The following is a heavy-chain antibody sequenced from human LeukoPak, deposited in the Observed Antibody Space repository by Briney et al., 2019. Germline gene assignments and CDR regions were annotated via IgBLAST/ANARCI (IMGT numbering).Heavy chain of an antibody. CDR3: AADTIFGVEWFDP. V-gene: IGHV4-39*01. D-gene: IGHD3-3*01. Sequence: SETLSLTCTVSGGSISSSSYYWGWIRQPPGKGLEWIGSIYYSGSTYYNPSLKSRVTISVDTSKNQFSLKLSSVTAADTAVYYCAADTIFGVEWFDPWGQGTLVTVSS. CDR1: GGSISSSSYY. J-gene: IGHJ5*02. CDR2: IYYSGST.